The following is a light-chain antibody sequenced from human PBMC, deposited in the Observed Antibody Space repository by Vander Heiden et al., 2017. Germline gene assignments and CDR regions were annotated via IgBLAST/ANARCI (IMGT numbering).Light chain of an antibody. CDR2: TLS. CDR3: MQRKEFPLT. V-gene: IGKV2-40*01. Sequence: VMIQLRLSLTATPGEPASISCRSSQSLLDSDNGNIYLDWFLQKPGQSPPLLIYTLSYRASGVPDRFSGSGSPTDFTLKISRVEAEDVGVYYGMQRKEFPLTFGGGTQVDIK. J-gene: IGKJ4*01. CDR1: QSLLDSDNGNIY.